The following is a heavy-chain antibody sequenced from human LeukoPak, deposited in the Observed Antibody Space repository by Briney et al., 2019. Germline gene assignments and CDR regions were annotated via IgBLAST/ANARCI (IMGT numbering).Heavy chain of an antibody. CDR3: ATPGRRSDY. CDR2: IWYDGSNK. V-gene: IGHV3-33*01. J-gene: IGHJ4*02. Sequence: GGSLRLSCAASGFTFSSYGMPWVRQAPGKGLEWVAVIWYDGSNKYYADSVKGRFTISRDNSKNTLYLQMNSLRAEDTAVYYCATPGRRSDYWGQGTLVTVSS. CDR1: GFTFSSYG.